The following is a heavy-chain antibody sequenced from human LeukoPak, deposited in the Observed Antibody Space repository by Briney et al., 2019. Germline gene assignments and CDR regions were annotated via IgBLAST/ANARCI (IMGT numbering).Heavy chain of an antibody. J-gene: IGHJ4*02. CDR3: ASGAVAGPFDY. V-gene: IGHV3-7*01. Sequence: GGSLRLSCAASGFTFSSYWMSWVRQAPEKGLEWVANIDQDGSEKYYVDSVKGRFTISRDNAKNSLYLQMNSLRAEDTAVYYCASGAVAGPFDYWGQGTLVTVSS. CDR1: GFTFSSYW. CDR2: IDQDGSEK. D-gene: IGHD6-19*01.